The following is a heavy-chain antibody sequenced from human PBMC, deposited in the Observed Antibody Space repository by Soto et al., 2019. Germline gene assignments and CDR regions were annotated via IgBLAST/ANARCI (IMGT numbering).Heavy chain of an antibody. J-gene: IGHJ4*02. CDR3: ARISFMVEDY. V-gene: IGHV4-39*01. CDR2: ISYSGST. CDR1: GGSISSSSYY. D-gene: IGHD3-10*01. Sequence: QLQLQESGPGLVKPSETLSLTCTVSGGSISSSSYYWGWIRQPPGKGLEWIGFISYSGSTYYNPSLKSRLSISVDTSKNQFSLKLSSVTAADTAVYYCARISFMVEDYWGQGTLVTVSS.